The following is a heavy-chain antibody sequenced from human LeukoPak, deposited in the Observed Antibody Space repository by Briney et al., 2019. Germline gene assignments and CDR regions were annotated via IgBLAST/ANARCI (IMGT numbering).Heavy chain of an antibody. J-gene: IGHJ4*02. Sequence: ASVKVSCKASGYTFTSYYIHWVRQAPGQGLEWMGVINPSGGSTTYAQKFQGRVTMTRDTSTSTLYMELSSLRSEDTAVYYCGRDQYRSSWYGVDYWGQGTLVTVSS. CDR1: GYTFTSYY. CDR3: GRDQYRSSWYGVDY. CDR2: INPSGGST. D-gene: IGHD6-13*01. V-gene: IGHV1-46*01.